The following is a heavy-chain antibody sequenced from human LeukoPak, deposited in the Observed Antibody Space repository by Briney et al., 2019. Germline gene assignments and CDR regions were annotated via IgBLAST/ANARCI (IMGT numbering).Heavy chain of an antibody. CDR2: INPDSGGT. Sequence: ASVKVSCKSSGYTFTGYYMRWVRQAPGQELDWMGWINPDSGGTNYAQKFQGRVAMTRDTSISTAYMELTRLTSDDTAVYYCARDRTSSWYGGEDYWGQGTLVTVSS. V-gene: IGHV1-2*02. J-gene: IGHJ4*02. CDR3: ARDRTSSWYGGEDY. D-gene: IGHD6-13*01. CDR1: GYTFTGYY.